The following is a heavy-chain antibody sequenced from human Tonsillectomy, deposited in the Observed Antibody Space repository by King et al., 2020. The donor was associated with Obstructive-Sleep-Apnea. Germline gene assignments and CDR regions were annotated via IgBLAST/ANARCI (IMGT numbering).Heavy chain of an antibody. CDR1: GASITSGGYY. CDR3: AGWRGGPRAEFDY. V-gene: IGHV4-31*03. Sequence: VQLQESGPGLVKASQTLSLTCTVSGASITSGGYYWSWIRQHPGKGREWIGYIYYTGSTYYNPSLKSRVTISIDTSKNQFSLKLRSVTAADTAGYYCAGWRGGPRAEFDYWGQGTLVTVSS. J-gene: IGHJ4*02. CDR2: IYYTGST. D-gene: IGHD3-10*01.